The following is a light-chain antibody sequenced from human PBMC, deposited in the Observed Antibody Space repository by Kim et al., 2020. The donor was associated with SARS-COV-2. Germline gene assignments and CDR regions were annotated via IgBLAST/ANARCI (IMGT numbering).Light chain of an antibody. Sequence: GQSVIIARTGSSSDIGDYNYISWYQQHAGEVPKLMIYDVNKRPSGVPDRFSGSKSGNTASLTISGLQAEDEADYYCCSYAGRYTYVFGTGTKVTVL. V-gene: IGLV2-11*03. CDR2: DVN. CDR3: CSYAGRYTYV. CDR1: SSDIGDYNY. J-gene: IGLJ1*01.